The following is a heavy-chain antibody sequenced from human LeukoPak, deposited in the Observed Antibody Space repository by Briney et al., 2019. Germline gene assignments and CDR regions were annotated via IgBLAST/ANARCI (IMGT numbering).Heavy chain of an antibody. V-gene: IGHV3-23*01. CDR3: AKGLAAAGTFDY. CDR1: GFTFSSYA. J-gene: IGHJ4*02. Sequence: PGGSLRLSCAASGFTFSSYAMSWVREAPGKGLEWVSAISGSGGSTYYADSVKGRFTISRDNSKNTLYLQMNSLRAEDTAVYYCAKGLAAAGTFDYWGQGTLVTVSS. D-gene: IGHD6-13*01. CDR2: ISGSGGST.